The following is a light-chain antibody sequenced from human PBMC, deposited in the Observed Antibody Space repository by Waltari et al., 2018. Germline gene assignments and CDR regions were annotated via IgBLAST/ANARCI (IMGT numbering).Light chain of an antibody. Sequence: QSALTQPPSVSGSPGQSVTISCTGTSNDVGSYNRVSWYQQPPGTAPKLMTYEVSTRPSGVLDRFSGSKSGNTASLTISGLQPEDEADYYCNSFTTSTTWVCGGGTRVTVL. CDR1: SNDVGSYNR. CDR2: EVS. J-gene: IGLJ3*02. V-gene: IGLV2-18*02. CDR3: NSFTTSTTWV.